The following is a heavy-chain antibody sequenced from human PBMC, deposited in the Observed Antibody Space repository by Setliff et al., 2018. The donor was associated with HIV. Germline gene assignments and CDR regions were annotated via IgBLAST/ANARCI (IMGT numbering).Heavy chain of an antibody. CDR1: GGSMNIHY. CDR2: IFYSGTT. J-gene: IGHJ4*02. Sequence: SETLSLTCTVSGGSMNIHYWSWIRQPPGKGLEWIGYIFYSGTTNYNPSLKSRVTMSVDASKNQFSLILSSVTAAETAVYYCARDQGDRYYNFWSGYAPYFDYWGQGTLVTVSS. CDR3: ARDQGDRYYNFWSGYAPYFDY. V-gene: IGHV4-59*11. D-gene: IGHD3-3*01.